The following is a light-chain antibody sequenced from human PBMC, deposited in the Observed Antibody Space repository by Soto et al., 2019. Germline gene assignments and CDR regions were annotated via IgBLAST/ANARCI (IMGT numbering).Light chain of an antibody. V-gene: IGLV1-51*02. CDR3: GTWDSSLSAGV. CDR2: ENN. Sequence: QSVLTQPPSVSAAPGQTVTISCSGSSSNIGNNYVSWYQQLPGTAPKLLIYENNKRPSGIPDRFSGSKSGTSATLGITGRQTGDEADYYCGTWDSSLSAGVFGGGTKVTVL. J-gene: IGLJ2*01. CDR1: SSNIGNNY.